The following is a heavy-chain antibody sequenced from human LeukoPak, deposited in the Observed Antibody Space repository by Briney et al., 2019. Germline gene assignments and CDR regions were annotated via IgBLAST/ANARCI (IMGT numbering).Heavy chain of an antibody. Sequence: ASVKVSCKASGYTFTGYYIHWVRQAPGQGLEWMGWINPNSGGTSYAQKFQGRVTMTRDTSITTLYMQLTSMRSDDTAVYFCARGGGIQSCGGKTCFRGFVYWGQGTLVTVSS. CDR1: GYTFTGYY. D-gene: IGHD2-21*01. CDR3: ARGGGIQSCGGKTCFRGFVY. J-gene: IGHJ4*02. CDR2: INPNSGGT. V-gene: IGHV1-2*02.